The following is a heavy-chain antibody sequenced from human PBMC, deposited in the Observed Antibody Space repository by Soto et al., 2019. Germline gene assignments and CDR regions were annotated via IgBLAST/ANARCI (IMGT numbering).Heavy chain of an antibody. CDR1: GGSFSGYY. D-gene: IGHD2-15*01. CDR3: ARGKGVVAALVH. Sequence: PSETLSLTCAVYGGSFSGYYWSWIRQPPGKGLEWIGEINHSGSTNYNPSLKSRVTISVDTSKNQFSLKLNSVTAADTAVYYCARGKGVVAALVHWGQGTLVTVSS. J-gene: IGHJ4*02. CDR2: INHSGST. V-gene: IGHV4-34*01.